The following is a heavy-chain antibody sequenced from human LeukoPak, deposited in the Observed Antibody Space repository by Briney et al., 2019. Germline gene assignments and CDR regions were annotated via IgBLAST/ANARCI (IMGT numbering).Heavy chain of an antibody. J-gene: IGHJ6*03. CDR2: INHSGST. CDR1: GGSFSGYH. V-gene: IGHV4-34*01. CDR3: ARHPLRFYYYYMDV. Sequence: SETLSLTCAVYGGSFSGYHWSWIRQPPGKGLEWIGEINHSGSTNYNPSLKSRVTISVDTSKNQFSLKLSSVTAADTAVYYCARHPLRFYYYYMDVWGKGTTVTVSS. D-gene: IGHD5/OR15-5a*01.